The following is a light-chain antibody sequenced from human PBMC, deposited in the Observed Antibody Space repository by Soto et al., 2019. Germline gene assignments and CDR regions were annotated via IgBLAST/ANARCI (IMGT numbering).Light chain of an antibody. CDR1: QSVSTN. CDR2: GAS. CDR3: QHYNELPLT. V-gene: IGKV3-15*01. Sequence: EIVMTPSPATLSVSPGERATLSCRASQSVSTNLAWYQQKPGQGPRLLIFGASTRAIGIPARFSGSGSGTDFTLTISSLQSEDFAVYYCQHYNELPLTFGGGTKVEIK. J-gene: IGKJ4*01.